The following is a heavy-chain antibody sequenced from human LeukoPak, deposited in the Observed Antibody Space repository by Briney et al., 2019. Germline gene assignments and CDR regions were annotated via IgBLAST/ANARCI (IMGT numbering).Heavy chain of an antibody. CDR2: IWYDGSNK. CDR1: GFTFSSYG. Sequence: GGSLRLSCAASGFTFSSYGMHRVRQAPGKGLEWVAVIWYDGSNKKYADSVKGRFTISRDNAKNSLYLQMNSLRAEDTAVYYCATLSYYYGMDVWGQGTTVTVSS. CDR3: ATLSYYYGMDV. J-gene: IGHJ6*02. V-gene: IGHV3-33*03.